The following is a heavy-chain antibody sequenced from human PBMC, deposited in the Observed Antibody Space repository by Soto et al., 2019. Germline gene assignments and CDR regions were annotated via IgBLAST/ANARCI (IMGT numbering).Heavy chain of an antibody. CDR2: MNPNSGNT. J-gene: IGHJ5*02. Sequence: ASVKVSCKASGYTFTSYDINWVRQATGQGLEWMGWMNPNSGNTGYAQKFQGRVTMTRNTSISTAYMELSSLRSEDTAVYYCARGPGRYCSSTSCPLTFDPWGQGTLVTVSS. D-gene: IGHD2-2*01. V-gene: IGHV1-8*01. CDR1: GYTFTSYD. CDR3: ARGPGRYCSSTSCPLTFDP.